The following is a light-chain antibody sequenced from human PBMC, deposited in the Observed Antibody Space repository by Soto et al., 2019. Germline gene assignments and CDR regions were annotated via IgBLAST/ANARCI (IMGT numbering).Light chain of an antibody. CDR2: AAS. CDR3: LQDINYPWT. V-gene: IGKV1-6*01. CDR1: QGIRND. Sequence: AIQMTQSPSSLSASVGDRVTITCRASQGIRNDVGWYQQKPGKAPKLLIYAASSLQSGVPSRFSGSGSGTDFTLAISSLQPEDSATYYCLQDINYPWTFGQGTKVDI. J-gene: IGKJ1*01.